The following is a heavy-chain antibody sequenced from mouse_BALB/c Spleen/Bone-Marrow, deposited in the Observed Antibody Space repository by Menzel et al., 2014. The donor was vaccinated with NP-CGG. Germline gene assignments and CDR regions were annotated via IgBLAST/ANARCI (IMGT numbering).Heavy chain of an antibody. D-gene: IGHD2-10*02. CDR3: ARDVGYGNYFVY. CDR1: GSTFSDFY. V-gene: IGHV7-1*02. Sequence: DVMLVESGGGLVQPGGSLRLSCATSGSTFSDFYMEWVRQPPGKRLEWIAASRNKAKDYTTEYSASVKGRFIVSRDTSQSILYLQMNALRAEDTAIYYCARDVGYGNYFVYWGQGTLVTVSA. CDR2: SRNKAKDYTT. J-gene: IGHJ3*01.